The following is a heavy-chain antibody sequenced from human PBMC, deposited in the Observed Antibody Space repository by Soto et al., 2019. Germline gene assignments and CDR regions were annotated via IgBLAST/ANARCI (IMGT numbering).Heavy chain of an antibody. J-gene: IGHJ5*02. CDR1: GDSISSYY. D-gene: IGHD3-10*01. Sequence: SETLSLTCTVSGDSISSYYWSWIRQPPGKGLEWIGYIHHSGTTNYNPSLQSRVIISVDMSKNQFSLKLNSVTAADTAVYYCARLKYGSGGSFPFDPWGQGTLVTVSS. CDR2: IHHSGTT. CDR3: ARLKYGSGGSFPFDP. V-gene: IGHV4-59*08.